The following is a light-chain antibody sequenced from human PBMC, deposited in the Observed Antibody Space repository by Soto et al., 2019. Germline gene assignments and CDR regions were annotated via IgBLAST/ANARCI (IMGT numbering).Light chain of an antibody. Sequence: DIQMTQSPSSLSASVGDRVTVTCRASQTIRKYLNWYQQKPGKAPNLLIYGATTLQTGVPSRFSGSGSGTGFTLTTSSLQPEDSATYFCQQSYTTPRTFGQGTKVDIK. CDR2: GAT. J-gene: IGKJ1*01. CDR1: QTIRKY. CDR3: QQSYTTPRT. V-gene: IGKV1-39*01.